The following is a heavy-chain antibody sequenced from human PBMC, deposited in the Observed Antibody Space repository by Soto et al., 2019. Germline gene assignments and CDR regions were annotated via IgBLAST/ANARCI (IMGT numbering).Heavy chain of an antibody. J-gene: IGHJ4*02. V-gene: IGHV3-30*18. CDR1: GFTFSSYG. CDR3: AKDYSSGWYRGSYYFDY. Sequence: GGSLRLSCAASGFTFSSYGMHWVRQAPGKGLEWVAVISYDGSNKYYADSVKGRFTISRDNSKNTLYLQMNSLRAEDTAVYYCAKDYSSGWYRGSYYFDYWGQGTLVTVSS. CDR2: ISYDGSNK. D-gene: IGHD6-19*01.